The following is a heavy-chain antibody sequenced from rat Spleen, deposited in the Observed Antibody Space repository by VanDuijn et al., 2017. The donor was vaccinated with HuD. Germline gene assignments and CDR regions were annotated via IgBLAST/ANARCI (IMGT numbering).Heavy chain of an antibody. CDR2: IWTGGRT. D-gene: IGHD1-5*01. Sequence: QVQLKESGPGLVQPSQTLSLTCAVSGFSLTSYTVSWVRQPPGKGLEWVGIIWTGGRTAYNSLLKSRLSITRDTSKSQVFLKMSSLKTEDTATYYCARGTTTFAYWGQGTLVTVSS. CDR1: GFSLTSYT. J-gene: IGHJ3*01. V-gene: IGHV2-43*01. CDR3: ARGTTTFAY.